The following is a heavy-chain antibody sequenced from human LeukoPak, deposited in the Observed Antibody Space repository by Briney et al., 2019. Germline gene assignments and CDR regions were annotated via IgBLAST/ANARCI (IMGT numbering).Heavy chain of an antibody. CDR3: AGWNAHYHFFDY. J-gene: IGHJ4*02. D-gene: IGHD4/OR15-4a*01. CDR1: NGSLSEYY. V-gene: IGHV4-34*01. Sequence: KPSETLSLTCAVYNGSLSEYYWSWIRQPPGKGLEWIGEINHSGSTTYNQSLQSRVTMSVDTSKNQFSLEVSSVTAADTAVYYCAGWNAHYHFFDYWVPGIPLTVSS. CDR2: INHSGST.